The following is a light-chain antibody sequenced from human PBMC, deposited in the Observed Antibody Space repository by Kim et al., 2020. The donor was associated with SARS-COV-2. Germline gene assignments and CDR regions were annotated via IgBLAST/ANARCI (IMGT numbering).Light chain of an antibody. J-gene: IGKJ5*01. CDR2: AAS. V-gene: IGKV1-39*01. CDR3: QQTYSFPQIT. CDR1: QSSSSY. Sequence: SVGDRVTISCRASQSSSSYVNWYQHKAGKGPKLLIYAASSLQSGVPSRFSGSGSGTDFTLTISSLQPEDFATYSCQQTYSFPQITFGQGTRLDIK.